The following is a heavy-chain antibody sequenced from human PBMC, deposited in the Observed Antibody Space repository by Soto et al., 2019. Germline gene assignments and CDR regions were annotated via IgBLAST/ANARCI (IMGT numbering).Heavy chain of an antibody. D-gene: IGHD3-10*01. CDR1: GGSISSGDYY. CDR2: IYYSGST. J-gene: IGHJ4*02. CDR3: ARAQGSRFSGS. Sequence: QVQLQESGPGLVKPSQTLSLTCTVSGGSISSGDYYWSWIRQPPGKGLEWIGYIYYSGSTYYNPPPQSRFTIRLATANTQFPPKMSSMTAACTAVYYCARAQGSRFSGSWGQGTLVTVSS. V-gene: IGHV4-30-4*01.